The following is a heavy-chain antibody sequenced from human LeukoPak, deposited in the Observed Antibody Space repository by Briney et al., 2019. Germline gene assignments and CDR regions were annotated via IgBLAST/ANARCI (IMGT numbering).Heavy chain of an antibody. Sequence: ASVKVSCKASGYTFTSYGISWVRQAPGQGLEWMGWISAYNGNTNYAQKLQGRVTMTTDTSTSTAYMELRSLRSDDTAVYHCARVTASSSWPDAFDIWGQGTMVTVSS. CDR1: GYTFTSYG. V-gene: IGHV1-18*01. D-gene: IGHD6-13*01. J-gene: IGHJ3*02. CDR3: ARVTASSSWPDAFDI. CDR2: ISAYNGNT.